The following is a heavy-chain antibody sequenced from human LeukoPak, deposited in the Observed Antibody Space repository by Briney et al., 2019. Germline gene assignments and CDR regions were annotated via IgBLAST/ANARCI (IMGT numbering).Heavy chain of an antibody. J-gene: IGHJ3*02. CDR1: GFTVNSNY. V-gene: IGHV3-53*01. CDR3: AREGSAPVEGAFDI. Sequence: GGSLRLSCAASGFTVNSNYMSWVRQAPGKGLEWVSVIYSGGSTYYADSVKGRFTISRDNSKNTLYLQMNSLRAEDTAVYYCAREGSAPVEGAFDIWGQGTMVTVSS. CDR2: IYSGGST.